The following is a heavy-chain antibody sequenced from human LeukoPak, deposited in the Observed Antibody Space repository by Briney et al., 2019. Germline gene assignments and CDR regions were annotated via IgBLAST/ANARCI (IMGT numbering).Heavy chain of an antibody. CDR3: AKPSVLLWFGESTPFDY. J-gene: IGHJ4*02. CDR2: ISSSGSTI. V-gene: IGHV3-48*03. Sequence: GGSLRLSCAASGFTFSSYEMNWVRQAPGKGLEWVSYISSSGSTIYYADSVKGRFTISRDNAKNPLYLQMNSLRAEDTAVYYCAKPSVLLWFGESTPFDYWGQGTLVTVSS. D-gene: IGHD3-10*01. CDR1: GFTFSSYE.